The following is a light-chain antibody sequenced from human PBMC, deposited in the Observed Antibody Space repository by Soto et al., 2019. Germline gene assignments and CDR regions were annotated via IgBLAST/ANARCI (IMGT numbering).Light chain of an antibody. V-gene: IGKV1-5*03. CDR2: KAS. J-gene: IGKJ1*01. CDR3: QQYNILWT. CDR1: QTISSW. Sequence: IQRTQSPSTLSASVGDRVSSTCRASQTISSWLAWYQQKPGKAPKLLIYKASSLETGVPSRFSGSGSGTEFTLTISSLQPGDFATYYCQQYNILWTFGQGTKVDIK.